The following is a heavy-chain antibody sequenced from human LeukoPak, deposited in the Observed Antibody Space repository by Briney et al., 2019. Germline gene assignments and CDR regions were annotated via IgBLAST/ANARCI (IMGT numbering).Heavy chain of an antibody. V-gene: IGHV1-69*06. J-gene: IGHJ5*02. CDR3: ARVCGSCPCPWFDP. D-gene: IGHD2-15*01. CDR1: GGTFSSYA. CDR2: IIPIFGTA. Sequence: GASVKVSCKASGGTFSSYAISWVRQAPGQGLQWMGGIIPIFGTANYAQKFQGRVTITADKSTSTAYMELSSLRSEDTAVYYCARVCGSCPCPWFDPWGQGTLVTVSS.